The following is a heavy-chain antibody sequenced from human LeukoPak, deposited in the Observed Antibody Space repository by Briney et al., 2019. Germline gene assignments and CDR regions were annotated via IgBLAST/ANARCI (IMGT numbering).Heavy chain of an antibody. CDR3: ARAGIRSSSPVYYYYGMDV. CDR1: GFTFSSYA. CDR2: ISYDGSNK. D-gene: IGHD6-13*01. V-gene: IGHV3-30-3*01. Sequence: PGGSLRLSCAASGFTFSSYAMHWVRQAPGKGLEWVAVISYDGSNKYYADSVKGRFTISRDNSKNTLYLQMNSLRTEDTAMYYCARAGIRSSSPVYYYYGMDVWGQGTTVTVSS. J-gene: IGHJ6*02.